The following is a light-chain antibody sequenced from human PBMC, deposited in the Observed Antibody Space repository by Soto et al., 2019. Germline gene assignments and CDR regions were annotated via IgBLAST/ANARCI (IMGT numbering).Light chain of an antibody. Sequence: DIQMTQSPSTLSASVGDRVTITCRASQSISSWLAWYQKKPGKAPKLLIYKASSLESGVPSRFSGSGSGTEFTLPISSLQPDDFATYYCQQYNSLWTFGQGTRWKSN. CDR1: QSISSW. V-gene: IGKV1-5*03. J-gene: IGKJ1*01. CDR3: QQYNSLWT. CDR2: KAS.